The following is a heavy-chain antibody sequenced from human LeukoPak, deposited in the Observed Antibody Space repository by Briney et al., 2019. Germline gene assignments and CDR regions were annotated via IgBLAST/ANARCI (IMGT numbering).Heavy chain of an antibody. CDR3: AKGGPPTVTTRFDT. V-gene: IGHV4-61*02. J-gene: IGHJ5*02. CDR1: GGSISSGSYY. CDR2: IYTSGST. Sequence: SETLSLTCTVSGGSISSGSYYWSWIRQPAGKGLECIGRIYTSGSTNYNPSLKSRVTISVDTSKNQFSLKLSSVTAADTAVYYCAKGGPPTVTTRFDTWGQGTLVTVSS. D-gene: IGHD4-11*01.